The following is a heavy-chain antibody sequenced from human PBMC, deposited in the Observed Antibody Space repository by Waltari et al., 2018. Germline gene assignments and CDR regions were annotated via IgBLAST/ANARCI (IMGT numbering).Heavy chain of an antibody. Sequence: EVQLVESGGGLIQAGGSLRLSCVASGLTVSTNYMNWVRQAPGKGLEWVSIIYRGDTTYYADSVSGRFTISRDNSKNTLYLQMNRLRAEDTAMYYCARGLGNYYYMDVWGRGTTVTVSS. D-gene: IGHD3-16*01. CDR2: IYRGDTT. CDR3: ARGLGNYYYMDV. V-gene: IGHV3-53*01. J-gene: IGHJ6*03. CDR1: GLTVSTNY.